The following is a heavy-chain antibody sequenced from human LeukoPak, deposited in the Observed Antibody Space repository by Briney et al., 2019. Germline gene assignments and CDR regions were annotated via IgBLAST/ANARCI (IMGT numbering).Heavy chain of an antibody. CDR2: MNPNSGNT. CDR1: GYTFTSYD. J-gene: IGHJ6*03. Sequence: ASVKVSCKASGYTFTSYDINWVRQATGQGLEWMGWMNPNSGNTGYAQKFQGRVTMTRDTSISTAYMELSRLRSDDTAVYYCARDPIIYGWWDSTGYYYYYMDVWGKGTTVTISS. V-gene: IGHV1-8*02. D-gene: IGHD3-10*01. CDR3: ARDPIIYGWWDSTGYYYYYMDV.